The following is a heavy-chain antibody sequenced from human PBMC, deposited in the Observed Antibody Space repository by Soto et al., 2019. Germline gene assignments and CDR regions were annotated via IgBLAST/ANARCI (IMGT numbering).Heavy chain of an antibody. Sequence: GGSLRLSCAASGFTFGSYAMSWVRQAPGKGLEWVSAISGSGGSTYYADSVKGRFTISRDNSKNTLYLQMNSLRAEDTAVYYYAATLTGTTDYWGQGTLVTVSS. V-gene: IGHV3-23*01. CDR1: GFTFGSYA. CDR2: ISGSGGST. CDR3: AATLTGTTDY. D-gene: IGHD1-7*01. J-gene: IGHJ4*02.